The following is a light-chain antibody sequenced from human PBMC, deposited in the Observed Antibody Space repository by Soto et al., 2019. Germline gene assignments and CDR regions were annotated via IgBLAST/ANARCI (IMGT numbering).Light chain of an antibody. CDR2: TNN. Sequence: QSVLAQPPSVSGAPGQRVTISCSGSSSNIGAGYDVHWYQQLPGTAPKLLIFTNNNRPSGVPDRFSGSKSDTSASLAITGLQAEDEADYYCQSYDSSLSGFWVFGGGTKLTVL. V-gene: IGLV1-40*01. CDR1: SSNIGAGYD. J-gene: IGLJ3*02. CDR3: QSYDSSLSGFWV.